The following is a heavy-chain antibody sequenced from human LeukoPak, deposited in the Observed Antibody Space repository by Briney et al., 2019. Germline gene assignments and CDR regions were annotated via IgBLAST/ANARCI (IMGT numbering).Heavy chain of an antibody. J-gene: IGHJ4*02. CDR2: IYWDDDK. D-gene: IGHD1-1*01. Sequence: SGPTLVKPTETLTLTCSFSAFSLATNGVGVGWIRQSPGKALEWLAFIYWDDDKRYSPSLKSRLAISKDTSKNLVVLIMTNVDPEDTATYFCAHRQPYSGNWNAGYFDYWGQGTLVTVSS. CDR1: AFSLATNGVG. CDR3: AHRQPYSGNWNAGYFDY. V-gene: IGHV2-5*02.